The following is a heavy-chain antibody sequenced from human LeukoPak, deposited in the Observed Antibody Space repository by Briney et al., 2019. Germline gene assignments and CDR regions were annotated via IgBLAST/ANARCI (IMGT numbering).Heavy chain of an antibody. Sequence: ASVKVSCKASGYTFTSYGISWVRQAPGQGLEWMGWISAYNGATNYTQKFHDRLSMTTDTSTSTAYMELKSLRSDDTAVYYCVKFNYYDTDGYPYWGPGTMVTVSS. CDR1: GYTFTSYG. D-gene: IGHD3-22*01. CDR3: VKFNYYDTDGYPY. J-gene: IGHJ4*02. V-gene: IGHV1-18*01. CDR2: ISAYNGAT.